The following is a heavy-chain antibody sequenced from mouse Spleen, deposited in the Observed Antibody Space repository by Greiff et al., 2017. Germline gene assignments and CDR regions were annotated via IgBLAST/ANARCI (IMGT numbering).Heavy chain of an antibody. CDR1: GYAFSSYW. J-gene: IGHJ1*01. CDR2: IYPGDGDT. D-gene: IGHD1-1*01. V-gene: IGHV1-80*01. Sequence: QVQLQQPGAELVKPGASVKISCKASGYAFSSYWMNWVKQRPGKGLEWIGQIYPGDGDTNYNGKFKGKATLTADKSSSTAYMQLSSLTSEDSAVYFCARENYYGSSYVGYFDVWGAGTTVTVSS. CDR3: ARENYYGSSYVGYFDV.